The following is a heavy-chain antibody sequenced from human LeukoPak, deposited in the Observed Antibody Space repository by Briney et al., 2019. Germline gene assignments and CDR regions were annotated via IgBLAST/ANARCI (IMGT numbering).Heavy chain of an antibody. V-gene: IGHV4-34*01. Sequence: SETLSLTCAVYGGSFSGYYWSWIRKPPGKGLEWIGEINHSGSTNYNPSLKSRVTISVDTSKNQFSLKLSSVTAADTAVYYCARGGGYSSSWSYWGQGTLVTVSS. D-gene: IGHD6-13*01. CDR2: INHSGST. J-gene: IGHJ4*02. CDR1: GGSFSGYY. CDR3: ARGGGYSSSWSY.